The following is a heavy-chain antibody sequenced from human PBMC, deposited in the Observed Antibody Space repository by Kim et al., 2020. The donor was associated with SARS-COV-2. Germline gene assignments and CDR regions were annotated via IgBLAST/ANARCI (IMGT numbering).Heavy chain of an antibody. V-gene: IGHV3-7*01. CDR1: GFTFSSYW. CDR3: ARVAAAGRLSHFDY. J-gene: IGHJ4*02. CDR2: IKQDGSEK. Sequence: GGSLRLSCAASGFTFSSYWMSWVRQAPGKGLEWVANIKQDGSEKYYVDSVKDRFTISRDNAKNSLYLQMNSLRAEDTAVYYCARVAAAGRLSHFDYWGQGTLVTVSS. D-gene: IGHD6-13*01.